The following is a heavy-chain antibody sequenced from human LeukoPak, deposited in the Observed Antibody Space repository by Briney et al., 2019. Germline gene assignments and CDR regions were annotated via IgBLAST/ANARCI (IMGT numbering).Heavy chain of an antibody. CDR2: ISAYNSNT. J-gene: IGHJ6*03. CDR3: ARGKYSSGWTNYYYYMDV. D-gene: IGHD6-19*01. CDR1: GYTFTSYG. V-gene: IGHV1-18*01. Sequence: ASVKVSFKASGYTFTSYGSNWVRQAPGQALEWMGWISAYNSNTHYAQKFQGRVTMTSDTSISKAYMELSRLRSDETAVYYCARGKYSSGWTNYYYYMDVWGKGTTVTISS.